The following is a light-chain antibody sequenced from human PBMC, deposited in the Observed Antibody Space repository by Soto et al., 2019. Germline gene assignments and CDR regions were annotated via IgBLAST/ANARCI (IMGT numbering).Light chain of an antibody. CDR2: ATS. V-gene: IGKV1-27*01. CDR1: QAISSY. CDR3: HKYNHAPT. Sequence: DIQLTQSPSSLSASVGDRVTITCRASQAISSYLAWYQQKPGKVPELLIYATSTLQSGPPSRFSGSGSGTDFTLTTSSLQPEDVATYYCHKYNHAPTFGGGTKVEIK. J-gene: IGKJ4*01.